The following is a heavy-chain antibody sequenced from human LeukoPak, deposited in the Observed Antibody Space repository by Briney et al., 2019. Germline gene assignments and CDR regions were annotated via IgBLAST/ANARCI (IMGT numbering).Heavy chain of an antibody. CDR2: IYYSGST. J-gene: IGHJ5*02. CDR3: AREAYSSGWYSP. CDR1: GVSISSSSYY. Sequence: PSETLSLTCTVSGVSISSSSYYWGWIRQPPGKGLELIGSIYYSGSTYYNPSLKSRVTISVDTSKNQFSLKLSSVTAADTAVYYCAREAYSSGWYSPWGQGTLVTVSS. D-gene: IGHD6-19*01. V-gene: IGHV4-39*07.